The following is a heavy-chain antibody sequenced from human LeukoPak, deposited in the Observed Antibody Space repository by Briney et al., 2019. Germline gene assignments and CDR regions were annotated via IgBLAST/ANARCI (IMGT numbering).Heavy chain of an antibody. CDR3: ARTLSGSYRDYYYYYGMDV. J-gene: IGHJ6*02. Sequence: SETLSLTCTVSGGSISSYYWSWIRQPPRKGLEWIGYIYYSGSTNYNPSLKSRVTISVDTSKNQFSLKLSSVTAADTAVYYCARTLSGSYRDYYYYYGMDVWGQGTTVTVSS. D-gene: IGHD1-26*01. V-gene: IGHV4-59*01. CDR1: GGSISSYY. CDR2: IYYSGST.